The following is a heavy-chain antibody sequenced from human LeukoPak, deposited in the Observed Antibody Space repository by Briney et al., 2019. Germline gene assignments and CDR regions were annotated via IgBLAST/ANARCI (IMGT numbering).Heavy chain of an antibody. J-gene: IGHJ5*02. Sequence: SETLSLTCTVSGGSISSGGYYWSWIRQHPGKGLEWIGYIYYSGSTYYNPSLKSRVTISVDTFKNQFSLKLSSVTAADTAVYYCARAPLVPAAPLLRFDPWGQGTLVTVSS. CDR3: ARAPLVPAAPLLRFDP. CDR2: IYYSGST. D-gene: IGHD2-2*01. V-gene: IGHV4-31*03. CDR1: GGSISSGGYY.